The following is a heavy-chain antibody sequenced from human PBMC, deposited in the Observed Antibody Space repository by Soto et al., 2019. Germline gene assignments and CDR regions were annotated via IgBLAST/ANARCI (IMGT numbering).Heavy chain of an antibody. CDR1: GYTFTGYY. CDR3: ARGGIAVAGTSYDAFDI. V-gene: IGHV1-2*04. Sequence: ASVKVSCKASGYTFTGYYMHWVRQAPGQGLEWMGWINPNSGVTNYAQKFQGWVTMTRDTSISTAYMELSRLRSDDTAVYYCARGGIAVAGTSYDAFDIWGQGTMVTVSS. CDR2: INPNSGVT. J-gene: IGHJ3*02. D-gene: IGHD6-19*01.